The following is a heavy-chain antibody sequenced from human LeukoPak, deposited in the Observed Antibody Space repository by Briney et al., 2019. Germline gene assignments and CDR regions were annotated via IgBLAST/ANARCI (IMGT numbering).Heavy chain of an antibody. CDR1: GGSINNYY. CDR2: IYTRGST. D-gene: IGHD2-15*01. CDR3: ARGRYCSADICSGGDAFDI. Sequence: NPSETLSLTCTVSGGSINNYYWSWIWQPAGKGLEWIGRIYTRGSTNYNPSLKSRVTMSVDTSKNQFSLKLSSVTAADTAVYYCARGRYCSADICSGGDAFDIWGQGTMVSVSS. J-gene: IGHJ3*02. V-gene: IGHV4-4*07.